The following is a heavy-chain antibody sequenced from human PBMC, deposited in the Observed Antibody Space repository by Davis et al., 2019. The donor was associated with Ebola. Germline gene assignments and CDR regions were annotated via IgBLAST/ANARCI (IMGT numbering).Heavy chain of an antibody. CDR1: GFTFSSYS. J-gene: IGHJ4*02. Sequence: GESLKISCAASGFTFSSYSMNWVRQAPGKGLEWVSSISSSSSYIYYADSVKGRFTISRDNAKNSLYLQMNSLRDEDTAVYYCATRRLPFDYWGQGTLVTVSS. CDR3: ATRRLPFDY. V-gene: IGHV3-21*01. D-gene: IGHD6-25*01. CDR2: ISSSSSYI.